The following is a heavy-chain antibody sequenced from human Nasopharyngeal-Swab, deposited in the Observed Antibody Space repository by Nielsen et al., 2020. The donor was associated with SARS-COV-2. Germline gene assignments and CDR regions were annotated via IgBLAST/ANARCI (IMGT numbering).Heavy chain of an antibody. CDR3: ARAKAGITGTTYYFYYLDV. CDR1: GGSISSSTYY. D-gene: IGHD1-7*01. V-gene: IGHV4-39*02. CDR2: LYYSGST. Sequence: GSLRLSCTVSGGSISSSTYYWGWIRQPPGKGLEWIGTLYYSGSTYQNPSLKSRVTISVDTSKNQFSLDLSSVTAADTAVYFCARAKAGITGTTYYFYYLDVWGTGTTVTVSS. J-gene: IGHJ6*03.